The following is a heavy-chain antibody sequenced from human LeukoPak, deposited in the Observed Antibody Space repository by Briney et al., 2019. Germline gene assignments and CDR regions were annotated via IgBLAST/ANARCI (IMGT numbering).Heavy chain of an antibody. D-gene: IGHD3-10*01. CDR1: GFTVSSNY. J-gene: IGHJ4*02. CDR2: IYSGGST. CDR3: ARDTRPDYYGSGSYN. V-gene: IGHV3-66*01. Sequence: GGSLRLSCAASGFTVSSNYMSWVRQAPGKGLEGVSVIYSGGSTYYADSVKGRFTISRDNSKNTLYLQMNSLRAEDTAVYYCARDTRPDYYGSGSYNWGQGTLVTVSS.